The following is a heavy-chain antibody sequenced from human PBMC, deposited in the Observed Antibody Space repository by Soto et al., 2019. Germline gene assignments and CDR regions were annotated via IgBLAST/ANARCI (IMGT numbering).Heavy chain of an antibody. Sequence: QLQLQDSGPGLVKPAETLSVTCTVSGGPISSSNHYWGWIRQPPGKGLEWIGSIYYIGSTYYNPSVQRRVTISVDTSKNQFSLKVTSVTAADTAVYFCARLGDRVNYSCMDVWGKGTTVTLSS. J-gene: IGHJ6*03. V-gene: IGHV4-39*01. CDR3: ARLGDRVNYSCMDV. CDR2: IYYIGST. CDR1: GGPISSSNHY. D-gene: IGHD6-13*01.